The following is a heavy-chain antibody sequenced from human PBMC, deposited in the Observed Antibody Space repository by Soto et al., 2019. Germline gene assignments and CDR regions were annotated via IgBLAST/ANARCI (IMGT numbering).Heavy chain of an antibody. Sequence: GGSLRLSCAASGFTFSSYWMHWVRQAPGEGLVWVSRINSDGSSTSYADSVKGRFTISRDNAKNTLYLQMNSLTAADTAVYYCARELRPLYYYMDVWGKGTTVTVSS. J-gene: IGHJ6*03. CDR1: GFTFSSYW. D-gene: IGHD5-12*01. CDR3: ARELRPLYYYMDV. CDR2: INSDGSST. V-gene: IGHV3-74*01.